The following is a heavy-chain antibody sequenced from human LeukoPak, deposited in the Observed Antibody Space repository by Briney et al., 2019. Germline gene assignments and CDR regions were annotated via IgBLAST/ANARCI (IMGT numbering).Heavy chain of an antibody. Sequence: GGSLRLSCAASGFTFSSYAMHWVRQAPGKGLEWVAVISYDGSNKYYADSVKGRFTISRDNPKNTLYLQMNSLRAEDTAVYYCAAQWLVQGYWGQGTLVTVSS. J-gene: IGHJ4*02. CDR1: GFTFSSYA. CDR3: AAQWLVQGY. D-gene: IGHD6-19*01. V-gene: IGHV3-30-3*01. CDR2: ISYDGSNK.